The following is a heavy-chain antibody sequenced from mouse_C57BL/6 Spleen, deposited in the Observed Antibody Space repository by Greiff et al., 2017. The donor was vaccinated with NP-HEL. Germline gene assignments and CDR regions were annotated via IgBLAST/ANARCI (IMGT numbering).Heavy chain of an antibody. CDR1: GYTFTSYG. CDR2: IYPRSGNT. J-gene: IGHJ3*01. D-gene: IGHD2-4*01. V-gene: IGHV1-81*01. CDR3: APTYDYDVGFAY. Sequence: VQLQQSGAELARPGASVKLSCKASGYTFTSYGISWVKQRTGQGLEWIGEIYPRSGNTYYNEKFKGKATLTADKSSSTAYMELRSLTSEDSAVYFCAPTYDYDVGFAYWGQGTLVTVPA.